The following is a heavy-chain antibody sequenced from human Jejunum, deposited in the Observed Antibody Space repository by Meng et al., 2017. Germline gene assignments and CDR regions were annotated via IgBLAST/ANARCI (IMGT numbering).Heavy chain of an antibody. CDR2: INYGGST. Sequence: QVHLQESGPGLVKPSGTLSLTCVVSGGSIGSSNWLSWVRQPPGKGLEWIAEINYGGSTNYNPSLKSRVTVSMDKSKNQFSLMLNSVTAADTAVYYCARGGFFEAAAANLIDSWGQGTLVTVSS. CDR3: ARGGFFEAAAANLIDS. V-gene: IGHV4-4*02. CDR1: GGSIGSSNW. D-gene: IGHD6-13*01. J-gene: IGHJ4*02.